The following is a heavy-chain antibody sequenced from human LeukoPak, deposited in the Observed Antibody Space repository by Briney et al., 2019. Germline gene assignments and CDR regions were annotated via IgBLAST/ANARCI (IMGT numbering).Heavy chain of an antibody. CDR2: INAGNGNT. Sequence: ASVKVSCKASGYTFTSYAMHWVRQAPGQRLEWMGWINAGNGNTKYSQKFQGRVTITRDTSASTAYMELSSLRSEDTAVYYCARWESGGDCYTYNWFDPWGQGTRVTVSS. CDR1: GYTFTSYA. D-gene: IGHD2-21*02. J-gene: IGHJ5*02. V-gene: IGHV1-3*01. CDR3: ARWESGGDCYTYNWFDP.